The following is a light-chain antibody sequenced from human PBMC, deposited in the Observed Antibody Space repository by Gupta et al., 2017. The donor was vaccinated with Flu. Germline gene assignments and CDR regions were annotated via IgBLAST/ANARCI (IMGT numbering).Light chain of an antibody. Sequence: GTTASIACGGDTIGSNSVHWYQQKPGQAPVLVVYGDSDRPSGIPARFSGFNSGNTATLTINRVEAGDEADYYCQVWDSSTGHYVFGTATKVTVL. J-gene: IGLJ1*01. CDR1: TIGSNS. CDR2: GDS. V-gene: IGLV3-21*03. CDR3: QVWDSSTGHYV.